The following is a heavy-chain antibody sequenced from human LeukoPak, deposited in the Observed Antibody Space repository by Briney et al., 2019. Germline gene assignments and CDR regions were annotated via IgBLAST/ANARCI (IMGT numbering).Heavy chain of an antibody. J-gene: IGHJ6*03. CDR1: GFTFSSYE. CDR3: ARDGRSYYYDSSGYEYYYYYYYMDV. V-gene: IGHV3-48*03. Sequence: GGSLRLSCAASGFTFSSYEMNWVRQAPGKGLEWVSYISSSGSTIYYADSVKGRFTISRDNAKNSLYLQMNSLRAEDTAVYYCARDGRSYYYDSSGYEYYYYYYYMDVWGKGTTVTISS. D-gene: IGHD3-22*01. CDR2: ISSSGSTI.